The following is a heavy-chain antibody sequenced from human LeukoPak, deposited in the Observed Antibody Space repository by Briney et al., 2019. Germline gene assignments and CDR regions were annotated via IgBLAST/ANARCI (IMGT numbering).Heavy chain of an antibody. V-gene: IGHV3-23*01. Sequence: GGSLRLSCVASGFAFTNYAMNWVRLAPGKGLEWVSSISDSGGSTYYADSAKGRFTISRDNSKNTLYLQMDSLRAEDTAVYYCARDYADYVGFFFFDHWGQGTLVTVSS. CDR2: ISDSGGST. CDR1: GFAFTNYA. D-gene: IGHD4-17*01. CDR3: ARDYADYVGFFFFDH. J-gene: IGHJ4*02.